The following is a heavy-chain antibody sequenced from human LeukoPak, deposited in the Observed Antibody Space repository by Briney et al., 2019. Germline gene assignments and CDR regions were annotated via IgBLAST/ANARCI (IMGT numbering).Heavy chain of an antibody. D-gene: IGHD4-17*01. J-gene: IGHJ5*02. CDR1: GGSISSHY. V-gene: IGHV4-59*11. CDR2: IYYSGST. Sequence: PSEALSLTCSVSGGSISSHYWSWIRQPPGKGLEWIGYIYYSGSTKYNPSLKSRVTISVDTSKNQFSLKLSSVTAADTAVYYCARGGTTVTPGLLWFDPWGQGTLVTVSS. CDR3: ARGGTTVTPGLLWFDP.